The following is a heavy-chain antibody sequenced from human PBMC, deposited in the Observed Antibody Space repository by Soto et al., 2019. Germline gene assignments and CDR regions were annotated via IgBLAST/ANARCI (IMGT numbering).Heavy chain of an antibody. CDR1: GGSISSSSYY. CDR2: IYYSGST. V-gene: IGHV4-39*07. J-gene: IGHJ2*01. D-gene: IGHD6-13*01. CDR3: ARPPYSSSWYWYFDL. Sequence: SETLSLTCTVSGGSISSSSYYWGWIRQPPGKGLEWIGSIYYSGSTYYNPSLKTQVTISVDTSKNQFSLKLSSVTAADTAVYYCARPPYSSSWYWYFDLWGRGTLVTVSS.